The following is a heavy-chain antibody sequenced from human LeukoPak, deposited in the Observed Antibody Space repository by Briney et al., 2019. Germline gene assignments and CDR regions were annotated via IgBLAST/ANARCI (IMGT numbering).Heavy chain of an antibody. Sequence: ASVKVSCKASGYTFTGYYMHWVRQAPGQGREWRGWINPNRGGTNYAQKFQGWVTMTRDASISTAYLEMRRVGSDDTAVYYCARGREIEVVVTAPASMDVWGQGPTVSVSS. CDR2: INPNRGGT. CDR1: GYTFTGYY. CDR3: ARGREIEVVVTAPASMDV. J-gene: IGHJ6*02. V-gene: IGHV1-2*04. D-gene: IGHD2-15*01.